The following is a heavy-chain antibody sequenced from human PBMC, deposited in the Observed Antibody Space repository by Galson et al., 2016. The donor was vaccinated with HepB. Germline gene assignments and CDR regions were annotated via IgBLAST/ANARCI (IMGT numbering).Heavy chain of an antibody. D-gene: IGHD3-16*02. CDR1: GFTFSDFG. Sequence: SLRLSCAASGFTFSDFGMHWVRQAPGKGLEWVGVIWYDGSNTHHADSVKGRFTISRDNSKNMLFLQMGSLTAEDTAVYYCARQERGSYRGSLDYWGQGILVTVSS. CDR2: IWYDGSNT. V-gene: IGHV3-33*01. CDR3: ARQERGSYRGSLDY. J-gene: IGHJ4*02.